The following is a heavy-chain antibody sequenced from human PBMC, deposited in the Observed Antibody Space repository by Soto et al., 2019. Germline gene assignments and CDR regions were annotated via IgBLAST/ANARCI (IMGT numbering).Heavy chain of an antibody. Sequence: PSETLSLTCAVYGGSFSGYSWSWIRQPPGKGLEWIGEINHSGSTNYNPSLKSRVTISVDTSKNQFSLKLSSVTAADTAVYYCAREGYCSGGSCYSRTLDYWGQGTLVTVS. CDR1: GGSFSGYS. D-gene: IGHD2-15*01. CDR3: AREGYCSGGSCYSRTLDY. J-gene: IGHJ4*02. CDR2: INHSGST. V-gene: IGHV4-34*01.